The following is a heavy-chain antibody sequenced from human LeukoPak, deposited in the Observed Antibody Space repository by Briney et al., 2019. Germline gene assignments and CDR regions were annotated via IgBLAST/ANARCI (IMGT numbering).Heavy chain of an antibody. CDR2: ISYDGSNK. J-gene: IGHJ6*02. Sequence: GGSLRLSCAASGFTFSSYAMHWVRQAPGKGLEWVAVISYDGSNKYYADSVKGRFTISRDNSKNTLYLQMNSLRAEDTAVYYCASSSLLPRVPYYYGMDVWGQGTTVTVSS. CDR1: GFTFSSYA. V-gene: IGHV3-30-3*01. D-gene: IGHD1-26*01. CDR3: ASSSLLPRVPYYYGMDV.